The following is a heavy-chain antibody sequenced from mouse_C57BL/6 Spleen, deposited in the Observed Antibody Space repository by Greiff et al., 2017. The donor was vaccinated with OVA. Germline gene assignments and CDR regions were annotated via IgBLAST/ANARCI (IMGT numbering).Heavy chain of an antibody. CDR1: GFTFSDYG. J-gene: IGHJ3*01. V-gene: IGHV5-17*01. CDR2: ISSGSSTI. CDR3: ARGDYDRGFAY. D-gene: IGHD2-4*01. Sequence: EVMLVESGGGLVKPGGSLKLSCAASGFTFSDYGMHWVRQAPEKGLEWVAYISSGSSTIYYAETVKGRFTISRDNAKNTLFLQMTSLRSEDTAMYYCARGDYDRGFAYWGQGTLVTVSA.